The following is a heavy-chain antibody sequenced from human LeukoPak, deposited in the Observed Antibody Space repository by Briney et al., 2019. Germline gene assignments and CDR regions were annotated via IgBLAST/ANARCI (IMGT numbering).Heavy chain of an antibody. V-gene: IGHV4-39*07. J-gene: IGHJ4*02. CDR2: IFYSGST. Sequence: SETLSLTCTVSGGSISSSHYYWGWIRQPPGKGLELIGSIFYSGSTYYNSSLRGRVTMSVDTSKNQFSLRLSSVTAADTAVYYCAREMYYYDSSGYYAQYYFDYWGQGALVTVSS. D-gene: IGHD3-22*01. CDR3: AREMYYYDSSGYYAQYYFDY. CDR1: GGSISSSHYY.